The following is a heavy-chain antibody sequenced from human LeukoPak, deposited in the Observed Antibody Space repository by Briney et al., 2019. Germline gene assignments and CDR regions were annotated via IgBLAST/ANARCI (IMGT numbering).Heavy chain of an antibody. CDR2: IWYDGSNK. CDR3: AKGGISVGVKSGAFDI. D-gene: IGHD1-26*01. CDR1: GFTFSSYG. V-gene: IGHV3-33*06. J-gene: IGHJ3*02. Sequence: GRSLRLSCAASGFTFSSYGMHWVRQAPGKGLEWVAVIWYDGSNKYYADSVKGRFTISRDNSKNTLYLQMNSLRAEDTAVYYCAKGGISVGVKSGAFDIWGQGTMVTVSS.